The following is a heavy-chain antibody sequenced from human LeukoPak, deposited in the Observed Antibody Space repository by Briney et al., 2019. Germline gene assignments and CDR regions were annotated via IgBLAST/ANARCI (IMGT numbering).Heavy chain of an antibody. D-gene: IGHD5-24*01. CDR2: INPDGGNT. J-gene: IGHJ3*02. CDR1: GYTFTNSY. V-gene: IGHV1-46*01. CDR3: ARIRDGYNDAYDI. Sequence: ASVKVSCKASGYTFTNSYIHWVRQAPGQVLEWMGLINPDGGNTNYAQNFQGRVTLTRDTSTSTVYVEPSSLRSEDTAIYYCARIRDGYNDAYDIWGQGTVVTVPS.